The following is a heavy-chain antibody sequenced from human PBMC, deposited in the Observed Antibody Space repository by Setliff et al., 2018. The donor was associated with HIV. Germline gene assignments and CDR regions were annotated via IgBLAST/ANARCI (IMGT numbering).Heavy chain of an antibody. J-gene: IGHJ4*02. CDR3: ARGSPEAFQDSGWYN. Sequence: SETLSLTCTVSGGSISSGSYYWNWIRQPAGKGLEWIGRIYTSGSTNYNPSLKSRVTISVDTSKNQFSLKMNSVTAADTAVYYCARGSPEAFQDSGWYNWGQGTLVTVSS. V-gene: IGHV4-61*02. CDR1: GGSISSGSYY. D-gene: IGHD6-19*01. CDR2: IYTSGST.